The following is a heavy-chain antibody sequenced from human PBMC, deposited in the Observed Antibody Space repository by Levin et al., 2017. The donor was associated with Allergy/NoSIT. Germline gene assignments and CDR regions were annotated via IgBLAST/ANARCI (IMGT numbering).Heavy chain of an antibody. V-gene: IGHV3-30*04. CDR1: GFTFSSYA. D-gene: IGHD3-10*01. CDR3: ASMVRGVSPFDY. CDR2: ISYDGSNK. Sequence: GGSLRLSCAASGFTFSSYAMHWVRQAPGKGLEWVAVISYDGSNKYYADSVKGRFTISRDNSKNTLYLQMNSLRAEDTAVYYCASMVRGVSPFDYWGQGTLVTVSS. J-gene: IGHJ4*02.